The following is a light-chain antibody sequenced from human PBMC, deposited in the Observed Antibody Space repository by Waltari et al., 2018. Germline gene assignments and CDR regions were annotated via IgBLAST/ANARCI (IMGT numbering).Light chain of an antibody. CDR2: EGS. CDR3: CSYAGSSTVV. V-gene: IGLV2-23*01. Sequence: QSALTQPASVSGSPGQSITIPCTGTSSDVGSYNLVSWYQQHPGKAPKHMLYEGSKWPSGVSNRFSGSKSGNTASLTISGLQAEDEADYYCCSYAGSSTVVFGGGTKLTVL. J-gene: IGLJ2*01. CDR1: SSDVGSYNL.